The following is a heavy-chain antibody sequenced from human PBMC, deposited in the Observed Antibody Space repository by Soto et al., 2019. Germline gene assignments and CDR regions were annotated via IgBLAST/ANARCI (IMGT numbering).Heavy chain of an antibody. Sequence: ASLKVSCKASGGTFSSYRINWVRQAPGQGLEWVGGIVPIYRTADYAQKFQGRVTITADESARTAYLEVRSLKSQDTAVYYCARDSGAKLSSSWGQGTLVTVSS. CDR3: ARDSGAKLSSS. D-gene: IGHD6-13*01. CDR1: GGTFSSYR. V-gene: IGHV1-69*13. J-gene: IGHJ4*02. CDR2: IVPIYRTA.